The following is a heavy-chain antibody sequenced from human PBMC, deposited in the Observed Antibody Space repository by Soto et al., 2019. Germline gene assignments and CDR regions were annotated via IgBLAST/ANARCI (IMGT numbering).Heavy chain of an antibody. CDR1: GGSISSSNW. J-gene: IGHJ4*02. V-gene: IGHV4-4*02. CDR3: AKTRGYSYGYYFDY. CDR2: IYHSGST. D-gene: IGHD5-18*01. Sequence: SETLSLTCAVSGGSISSSNWWSWVRQPPGRGLEWIGEIYHSGSTNYNPSLKSRVTISVDKSKNQFSLKLSSVTAADTAVYYCAKTRGYSYGYYFDYWGQGTLVTVSS.